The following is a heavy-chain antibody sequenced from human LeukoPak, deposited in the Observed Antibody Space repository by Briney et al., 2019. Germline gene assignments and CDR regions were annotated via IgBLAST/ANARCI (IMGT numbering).Heavy chain of an antibody. CDR3: ARIDSRRTFDI. J-gene: IGHJ3*02. Sequence: GGSLRPSCAVSGFTFRNYWMSWVRQAPGKGLEWVANINEDGNKKYYADSVKGRFTISRDNAKNSLSLQMNNLRFEGTAVYYCARIDSRRTFDIWGQGTMVTVSS. V-gene: IGHV3-7*01. CDR2: INEDGNKK. D-gene: IGHD1-14*01. CDR1: GFTFRNYW.